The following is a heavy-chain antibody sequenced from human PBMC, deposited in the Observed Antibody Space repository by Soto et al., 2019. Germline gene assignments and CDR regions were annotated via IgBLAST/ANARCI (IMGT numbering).Heavy chain of an antibody. D-gene: IGHD3-10*01. J-gene: IGHJ3*02. CDR1: GYTFTSYG. CDR3: ARDEEVLWFGELWRSDAFDI. V-gene: IGHV1-18*01. CDR2: ISAYNGNT. Sequence: QVQLVQSGAEVKKPGASVKVSCKASGYTFTSYGISWVRQAPGQGLEWMGWISAYNGNTNYAQKLQGRVTMTTDTSXXTXYXXLRSLRSDDTAVYYCARDEEVLWFGELWRSDAFDIWGQGTMVTVSS.